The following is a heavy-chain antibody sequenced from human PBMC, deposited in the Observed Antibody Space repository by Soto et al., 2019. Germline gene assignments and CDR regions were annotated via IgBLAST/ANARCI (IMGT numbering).Heavy chain of an antibody. V-gene: IGHV3-23*01. J-gene: IGHJ4*02. D-gene: IGHD1-26*01. CDR1: GFTFSSYA. CDR3: ARDQGGTYRHPGDY. CDR2: INYSGGST. Sequence: HPGGSLRLSCAASGFTFSSYAMSWVRQAPGKGLEWVSAINYSGGSTYYADAVKGRFTISRDSSKSPLYLQMNSLRAEDTAVYYCARDQGGTYRHPGDYWGPGTLVTVSS.